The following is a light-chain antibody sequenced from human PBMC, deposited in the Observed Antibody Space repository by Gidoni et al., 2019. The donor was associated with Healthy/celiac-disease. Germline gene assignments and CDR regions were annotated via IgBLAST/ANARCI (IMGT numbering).Light chain of an antibody. Sequence: QAVLTQPPSVSGAPGQRVTISCTGSSSNIRAGYDVHLYQQLPGTAPKLPIYGNSNRPSGVPDRFSRSKSGTSASLAITGLQAEDEADYYCQSYDSSLSGLDVVFGGGTKLTVL. CDR3: QSYDSSLSGLDVV. CDR1: SSNIRAGYD. J-gene: IGLJ2*01. V-gene: IGLV1-40*01. CDR2: GNS.